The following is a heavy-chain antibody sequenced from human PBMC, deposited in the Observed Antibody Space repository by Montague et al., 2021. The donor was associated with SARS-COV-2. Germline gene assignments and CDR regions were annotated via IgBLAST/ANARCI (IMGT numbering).Heavy chain of an antibody. V-gene: IGHV6-1*01. D-gene: IGHD2-21*02. CDR3: ARAYCGGDCYVYWYFDL. Sequence: CAISGDSVSSNIATWNWIRQSPSRGLEWLGRTYYRSKWYNDYAVSVKSRVSINPDTSNNRITLQLNSVTPEDTAVYHCARAYCGGDCYVYWYFDLWGRGTLVTVCS. CDR2: TYYRSKWYN. CDR1: GDSVSSNIAT. J-gene: IGHJ2*01.